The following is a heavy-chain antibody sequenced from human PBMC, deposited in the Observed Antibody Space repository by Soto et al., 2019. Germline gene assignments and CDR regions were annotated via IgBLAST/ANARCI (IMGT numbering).Heavy chain of an antibody. CDR2: IYWDDDK. D-gene: IGHD3-3*01. CDR1: GFSLSTSGVG. J-gene: IGHJ5*02. V-gene: IGHV2-5*02. CDR3: AHTSTILRFLEWSGWFDP. Sequence: SGPTLVNPTQTLPLTCTFSGFSLSTSGVGVGWIRQPPGKALEWLALIYWDDDKRYSPSLKSRLTITKDTSKNQVVLTMTNMDPVDTATYSCAHTSTILRFLEWSGWFDPWGQGTLVTVSS.